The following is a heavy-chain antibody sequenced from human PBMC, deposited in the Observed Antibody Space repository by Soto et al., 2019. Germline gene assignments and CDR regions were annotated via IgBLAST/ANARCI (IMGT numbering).Heavy chain of an antibody. V-gene: IGHV1-69*13. CDR2: IIPIFGTA. Sequence: SVKVSCKASGGTFSSYAISWVRQAPGQGLEWMGGIIPIFGTASYAQKFQGRVTITADESTSTAYMELSSLRSEDTAVYYCARDWSGSYVDYYYYGMDVWGQGTTVTVSS. J-gene: IGHJ6*02. D-gene: IGHD1-26*01. CDR3: ARDWSGSYVDYYYYGMDV. CDR1: GGTFSSYA.